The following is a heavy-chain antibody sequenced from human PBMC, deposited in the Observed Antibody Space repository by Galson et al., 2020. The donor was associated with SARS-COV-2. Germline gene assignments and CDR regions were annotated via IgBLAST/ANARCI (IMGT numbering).Heavy chain of an antibody. CDR1: GYSISSAYS. J-gene: IGHJ3*02. CDR3: SRAPYRGFSEGTFDI. V-gene: IGHV4-38-2*02. Sequence: SETMSPSCTLSGYSISSAYSWGWIRPPPGTGLDWIPSISHSGNTYYKPSLSSRVTISGDTSKNQFSLRLNSVNAADTAVYYCSRAPYRGFSEGTFDIWGQGTMVTVS. D-gene: IGHD3-22*01. CDR2: ISHSGNT.